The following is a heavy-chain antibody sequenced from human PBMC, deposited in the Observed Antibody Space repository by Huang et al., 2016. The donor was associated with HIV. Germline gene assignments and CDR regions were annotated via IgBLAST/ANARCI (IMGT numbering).Heavy chain of an antibody. CDR3: AKGRRAFDV. CDR1: GYSFSIYW. Sequence: EVQLVQSGAEVKKPGESLKIFFTGSGYSFSIYWIAWVRQMPGKGLEWRGIIYPYESKRTYNPSFEGHVSISVDKSINTVYLHWSSLKASDTAIYYCAKGRRAFDVWGQGTWVTVSS. CDR2: IYPYESKR. J-gene: IGHJ3*01. V-gene: IGHV5-51*03.